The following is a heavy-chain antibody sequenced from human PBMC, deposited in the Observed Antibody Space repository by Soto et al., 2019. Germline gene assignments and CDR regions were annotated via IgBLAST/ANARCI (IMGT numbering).Heavy chain of an antibody. V-gene: IGHV4-39*01. CDR2: IYYSGST. D-gene: IGHD3-9*01. CDR1: GGSISSSSYY. Sequence: SETLSLTCTVSGGSISSSSYYWGWIRQPPGKGLEWIGSIYYSGSTYYNTSLKSRVTISVDTSKNQLSMKMSSVTTANTAVNYCARVNYDILTGYPNWFDPWGQGTLVT. CDR3: ARVNYDILTGYPNWFDP. J-gene: IGHJ5*02.